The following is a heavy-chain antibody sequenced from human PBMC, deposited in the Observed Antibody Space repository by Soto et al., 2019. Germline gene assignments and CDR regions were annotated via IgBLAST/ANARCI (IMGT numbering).Heavy chain of an antibody. V-gene: IGHV3-33*01. J-gene: IGHJ6*02. D-gene: IGHD2-2*01. CDR3: ARDRLVPYGYGMDV. CDR1: GFTFRSYG. Sequence: QMQLLESGGGVVQPGRSLRLSCAASGFTFRSYGIHWVRQAPGMGLEWVALIWFDGSKKYYVDSVKGRFAVSRDNSKNTLYLQMNSLRVEDTAVYYCARDRLVPYGYGMDVWGQGTTVTVSS. CDR2: IWFDGSKK.